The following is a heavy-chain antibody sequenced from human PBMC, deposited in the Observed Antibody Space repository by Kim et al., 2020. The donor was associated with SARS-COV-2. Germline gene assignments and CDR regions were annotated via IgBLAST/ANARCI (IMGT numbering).Heavy chain of an antibody. J-gene: IGHJ5*02. Sequence: SVKGRFTVSGDNSKNTLYLQMNSLRAEDTAVYYCAKDPGEYSSSGDWFDPWGQGTLVTVSS. V-gene: IGHV3-23*01. CDR3: AKDPGEYSSSGDWFDP. D-gene: IGHD6-6*01.